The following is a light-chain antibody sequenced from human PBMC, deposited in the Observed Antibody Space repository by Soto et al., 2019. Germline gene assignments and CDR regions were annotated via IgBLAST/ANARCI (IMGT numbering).Light chain of an antibody. CDR3: LHDYSYPRT. CDR2: TPS. V-gene: IGKV1-6*01. Sequence: AIQMTQSPSSLSASVGDRVIITCRASQAIRNDLGWYQQKPGKAPTLLIYTPSTLQSGVPSRFSGSGSGADFTLTISSLQPEDSATYYCLHDYSYPRTFGQGTKVEIK. J-gene: IGKJ1*01. CDR1: QAIRND.